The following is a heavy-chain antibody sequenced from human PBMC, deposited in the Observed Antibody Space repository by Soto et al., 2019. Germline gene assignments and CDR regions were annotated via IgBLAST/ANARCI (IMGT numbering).Heavy chain of an antibody. CDR3: ARLGGYCSITKCYDLDYFNY. CDR1: GYSFTSYW. Sequence: PGESLKISCKGSGYSFTSYWIGWVRQMPGKGLEWMGIIYPGDSDTRYSPSFQGQVTISADKSISTAYLQWSSLKASDTAMYYCARLGGYCSITKCYDLDYFNYWGRGTLVTVSS. D-gene: IGHD2-2*01. J-gene: IGHJ4*02. CDR2: IYPGDSDT. V-gene: IGHV5-51*01.